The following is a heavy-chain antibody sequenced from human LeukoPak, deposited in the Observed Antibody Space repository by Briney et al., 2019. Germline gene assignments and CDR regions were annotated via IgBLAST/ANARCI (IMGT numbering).Heavy chain of an antibody. D-gene: IGHD6-19*01. CDR1: GGSISRYY. V-gene: IGHV4-59*01. CDR2: IYYSGST. Sequence: SEALSLTCTVSGGSISRYYWSWIRQPPGKGLGWIGYIYYSGSTNYNPSLKSRVTISVDTSKNQFSLKLSSVTAADTAVYYCAREIAVPGSYYFDYWGQGTLVTVSS. CDR3: AREIAVPGSYYFDY. J-gene: IGHJ4*02.